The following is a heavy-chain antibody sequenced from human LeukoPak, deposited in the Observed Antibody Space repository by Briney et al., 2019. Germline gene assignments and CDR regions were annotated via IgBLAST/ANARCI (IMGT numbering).Heavy chain of an antibody. Sequence: SETLSLTCTVSGGSISSSSYYWGWIRQPPGKGLEWIGTIYYSGSTYYNPSLKSRVTISVDTSKNQLSLKLSSVTAADTAVYYCARHVLGYCSSTSCSSGNFDYWGQGTLVTVSS. J-gene: IGHJ4*02. CDR2: IYYSGST. CDR1: GGSISSSSYY. D-gene: IGHD2-2*01. CDR3: ARHVLGYCSSTSCSSGNFDY. V-gene: IGHV4-39*01.